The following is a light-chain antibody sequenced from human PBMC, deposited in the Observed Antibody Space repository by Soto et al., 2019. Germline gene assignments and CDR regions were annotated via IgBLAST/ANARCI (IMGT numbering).Light chain of an antibody. CDR2: DVS. Sequence: QSALTQPASVSGSPGQSITISCTGTSSDVGGYNYVSWYQQHPGKAPKLIIYDVSNRPSGVSNRFSGSKSGSTASLTISGLQAEDEADYYCSAYTTSTALYVVGAGTKVTVL. J-gene: IGLJ1*01. V-gene: IGLV2-14*01. CDR1: SSDVGGYNY. CDR3: SAYTTSTALYV.